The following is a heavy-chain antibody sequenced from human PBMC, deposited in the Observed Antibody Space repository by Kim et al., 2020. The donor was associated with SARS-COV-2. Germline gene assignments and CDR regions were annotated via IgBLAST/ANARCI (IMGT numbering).Heavy chain of an antibody. Sequence: ASVKVSCKASGYTFTSYGISWVRQAPGQGLEWMGWISAYNGNTNYAQKLQGRVTMTTDTSTSTAYMELRSLRSDDTAVYYCARDPPPDYGDYNDAFDIWGQGTMVTVSS. CDR1: GYTFTSYG. J-gene: IGHJ3*02. V-gene: IGHV1-18*01. CDR2: ISAYNGNT. CDR3: ARDPPPDYGDYNDAFDI. D-gene: IGHD4-17*01.